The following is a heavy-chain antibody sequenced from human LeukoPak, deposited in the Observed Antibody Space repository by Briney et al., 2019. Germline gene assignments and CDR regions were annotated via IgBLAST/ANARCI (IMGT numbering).Heavy chain of an antibody. CDR3: ARDDNRLGASFDY. Sequence: GGSLRLSCAASGFTFSSYWMHWVRQAPGKGLVWVSRINSDGSNTNYADFVKGRFTISRDSAKNTLYLQMNSLRAEDTAVYYCARDDNRLGASFDYWGQGTLVTVSS. CDR1: GFTFSSYW. CDR2: INSDGSNT. J-gene: IGHJ4*02. D-gene: IGHD1-26*01. V-gene: IGHV3-74*01.